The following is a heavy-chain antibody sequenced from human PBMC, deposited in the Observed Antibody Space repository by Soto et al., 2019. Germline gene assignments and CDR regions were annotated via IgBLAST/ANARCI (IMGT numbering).Heavy chain of an antibody. J-gene: IGHJ4*02. CDR1: GGSMSSYY. V-gene: IGHV4-59*01. CDR2: IYSSGTH. Sequence: SETLSLTCDVSGGSMSSYYWSWVRQPPGKGLEWIGYIYSSGTHNYNPSLESRLTISIDTSKNQFSLRLSSVTAADTAVYYCARVQMATLFFDYWGQGTLVTVSS. CDR3: ARVQMATLFFDY. D-gene: IGHD5-12*01.